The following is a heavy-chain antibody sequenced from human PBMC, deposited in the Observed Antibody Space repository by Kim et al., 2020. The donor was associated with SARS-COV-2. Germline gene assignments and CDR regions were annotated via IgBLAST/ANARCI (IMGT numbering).Heavy chain of an antibody. CDR2: IYHSGST. J-gene: IGHJ4*02. V-gene: IGHV4-4*02. D-gene: IGHD6-19*01. CDR1: GGSISSSNW. CDR3: AARGPGIAVAGTFEVRD. Sequence: SETLSLTCAVSGGSISSSNWWSWVRQPPGKGLEWIGEIYHSGSTNYNPSLKSRVTISVDKSKNQFSLKLSSVTAADTAVYYCAARGPGIAVAGTFEVRDWGQGTLVTVSS.